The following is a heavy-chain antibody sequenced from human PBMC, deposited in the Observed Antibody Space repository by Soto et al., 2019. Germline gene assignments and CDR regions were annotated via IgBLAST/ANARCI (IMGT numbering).Heavy chain of an antibody. J-gene: IGHJ2*01. V-gene: IGHV4-34*01. Sequence: QVQLQQWGAGLLKPSEPLSLTCAVYGGSFSPSFWSWLRPPPGQGLEWIGEINPSGSTNYHPSLTRRATLAGDTSKNQVSLKLTSVTAADTAVYYCARVASGWQYYSVDFWCRGTPVTVSS. CDR3: ARVASGWQYYSVDF. CDR1: GGSFSPSF. CDR2: INPSGST. D-gene: IGHD6-19*01.